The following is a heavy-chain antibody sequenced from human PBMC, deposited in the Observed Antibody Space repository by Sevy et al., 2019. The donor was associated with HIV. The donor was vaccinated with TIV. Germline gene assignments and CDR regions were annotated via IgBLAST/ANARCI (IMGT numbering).Heavy chain of an antibody. CDR3: AKGLGYCSSTSCYTHGYFDY. CDR1: GFTFSSYG. D-gene: IGHD2-2*02. Sequence: GGSLRLSCAASGFTFSSYGMHWVRQAPGKGLEWVAFIRYDGSNKYYADSVKGRFTISRDNSKNTLYLQMNSLRAEDTAVYYCAKGLGYCSSTSCYTHGYFDYWGQGTLVTVSS. V-gene: IGHV3-30*02. J-gene: IGHJ4*02. CDR2: IRYDGSNK.